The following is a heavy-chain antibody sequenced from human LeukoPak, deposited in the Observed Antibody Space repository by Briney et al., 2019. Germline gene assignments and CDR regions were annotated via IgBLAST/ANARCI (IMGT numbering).Heavy chain of an antibody. CDR1: GFTFSNAW. V-gene: IGHV3-23*01. J-gene: IGHJ6*02. CDR2: ISGSGGST. Sequence: GGSLRLSCAASGFTFSNAWMSWVRQAPGKGLEWVSAISGSGGSTYYADSVKGRFTISRDNSKNTLYLQMNSLRAEDTAVYYCAKINSYYYYGMDVWGQRTTVTVSS. CDR3: AKINSYYYYGMDV.